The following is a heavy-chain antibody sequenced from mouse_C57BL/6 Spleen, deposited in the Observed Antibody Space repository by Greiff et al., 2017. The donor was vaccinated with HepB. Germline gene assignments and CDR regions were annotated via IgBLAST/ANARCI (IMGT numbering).Heavy chain of an antibody. CDR1: GYTFTDYN. D-gene: IGHD2-4*01. CDR3: ARGDYYDYDGAWFAY. CDR2: INPNNGGT. J-gene: IGHJ3*01. V-gene: IGHV1-18*01. Sequence: VQLKESGPELVKPGASVKIPCKASGYTFTDYNMDWVKQSHGKSLEWIGDINPNNGGTIYNQKFKGKATLTVDKSSSTAYMELRSLTSEDTAVYYCARGDYYDYDGAWFAYWGQGTLVTVSA.